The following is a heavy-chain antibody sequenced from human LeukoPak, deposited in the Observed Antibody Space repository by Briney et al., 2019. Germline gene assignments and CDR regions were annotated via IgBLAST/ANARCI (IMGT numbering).Heavy chain of an antibody. D-gene: IGHD3-22*01. CDR1: GYTFTSYG. CDR2: ISAYNGNT. V-gene: IGHV1-18*01. Sequence: ASVKVSCKASGYTFTSYGISWVRQAPGQGLEWMGWISAYNGNTNYAQKLQGRVTMTTDTSTSTAYMELRSLRSDDTAVYYCARDRIVVVRRGPYAFDIWGQGTMVTVSS. J-gene: IGHJ3*02. CDR3: ARDRIVVVRRGPYAFDI.